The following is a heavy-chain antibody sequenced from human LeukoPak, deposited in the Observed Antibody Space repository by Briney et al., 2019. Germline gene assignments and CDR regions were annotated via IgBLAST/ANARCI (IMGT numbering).Heavy chain of an antibody. Sequence: PGGSLRLSCAASGFTFSSYGMHWVRQAPGKGLEWVAFIRYDGSNKYYADSVKRRFTISRDNSKNTLYLQMNSLRAEDTAVFYCARARKSGGITMLRGVKDRGWFDPWGQGTLVTVSS. CDR1: GFTFSSYG. D-gene: IGHD3-10*01. CDR2: IRYDGSNK. CDR3: ARARKSGGITMLRGVKDRGWFDP. J-gene: IGHJ5*02. V-gene: IGHV3-30*02.